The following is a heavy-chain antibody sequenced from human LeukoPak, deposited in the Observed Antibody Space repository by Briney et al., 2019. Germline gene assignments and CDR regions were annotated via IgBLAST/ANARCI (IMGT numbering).Heavy chain of an antibody. CDR2: INPNSGGT. D-gene: IGHD5-12*01. V-gene: IGHV1-2*06. CDR3: ASPHSGYDYFDY. Sequence: ASVKVSCKASGYTFTGYYMHWVRQAPGQGLEWMGRINPNSGGTNYAQKFQGRVTMPRDTSISTAYMELSRLRSDDTAVYYCASPHSGYDYFDYWGQGTLVTVSS. J-gene: IGHJ4*02. CDR1: GYTFTGYY.